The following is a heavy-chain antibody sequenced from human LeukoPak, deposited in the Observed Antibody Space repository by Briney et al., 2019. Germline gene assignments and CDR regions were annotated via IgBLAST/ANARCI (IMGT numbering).Heavy chain of an antibody. D-gene: IGHD6-19*01. J-gene: IGHJ3*02. Sequence: SETLSLTCAVYGGSFSGYYWSWIRQPPGKGLEWIGEINHSGSTNYNPSLKSRVTISVDTSKNQFSLKLSSVTAADTAVYYCARPYNSGWYGSFDIWGQGTMVTVSS. CDR2: INHSGST. V-gene: IGHV4-34*01. CDR3: ARPYNSGWYGSFDI. CDR1: GGSFSGYY.